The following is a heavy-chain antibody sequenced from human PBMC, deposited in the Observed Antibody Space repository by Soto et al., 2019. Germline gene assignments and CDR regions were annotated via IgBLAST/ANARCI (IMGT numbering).Heavy chain of an antibody. CDR3: AAMKTY. Sequence: EVQQVESGGGLVKPGGSLRLSCAASGFNFKNAWMNWVRQAPGKGLEWVGRIKSETDGGTTDYAAPVKGRFTISRDDSKSTLLLQMNSLKTEDTGVYYCAAMKTYWGQGTPVTVSS. CDR1: GFNFKNAW. V-gene: IGHV3-15*07. J-gene: IGHJ4*02. CDR2: IKSETDGGTT. D-gene: IGHD3-16*01.